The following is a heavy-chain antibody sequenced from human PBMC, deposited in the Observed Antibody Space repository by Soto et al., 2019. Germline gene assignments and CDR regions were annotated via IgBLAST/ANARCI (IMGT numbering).Heavy chain of an antibody. CDR2: IYWDDEL. D-gene: IGHD1-1*01. V-gene: IGHV2-5*02. Sequence: SGPTLVNPTQTLTLTCAFSEVSLSPTSMGVGWIRRPPGKALEWVALIYWDDELRYSPSLKSRVSITKDTSKNQVLLTMTNMDPVDTATYYCARRRNWNDVVTFDYWGQGTLVTVSS. J-gene: IGHJ4*02. CDR1: EVSLSPTSMG. CDR3: ARRRNWNDVVTFDY.